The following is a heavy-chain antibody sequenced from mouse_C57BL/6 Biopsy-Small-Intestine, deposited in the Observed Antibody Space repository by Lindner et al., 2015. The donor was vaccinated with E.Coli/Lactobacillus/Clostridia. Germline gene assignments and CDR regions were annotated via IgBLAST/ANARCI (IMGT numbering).Heavy chain of an antibody. V-gene: IGHV1-80*01. CDR3: ARDGLSIYYGNYYAMDY. Sequence: VQLQESGAELVKPGASVKISCKASGYVFSSYWINWVKQRPGTGLEWLGQIYPGDGDTNYNGKFRGKATLTVEKSSTTVYMQLSSLTSEDSAVYFCARDGLSIYYGNYYAMDYWGQGTSVTVSS. J-gene: IGHJ4*01. CDR2: IYPGDGDT. D-gene: IGHD2-1*01. CDR1: GYVFSSYW.